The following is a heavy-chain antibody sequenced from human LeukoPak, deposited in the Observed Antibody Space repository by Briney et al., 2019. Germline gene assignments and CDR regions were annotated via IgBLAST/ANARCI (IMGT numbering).Heavy chain of an antibody. CDR1: GYTFTGYY. J-gene: IGHJ6*02. CDR2: INPNSGGT. Sequence: ASVKVSCKASGYTFTGYYMHWVRQAPGQGLEWMGWINPNSGGTNYAQKFQGRVTMTRDTSISTAYMELSRLRSDDTAVYYCARERYYGILTGYRYGMDVWGQGTTVTVSS. D-gene: IGHD3-9*01. CDR3: ARERYYGILTGYRYGMDV. V-gene: IGHV1-2*02.